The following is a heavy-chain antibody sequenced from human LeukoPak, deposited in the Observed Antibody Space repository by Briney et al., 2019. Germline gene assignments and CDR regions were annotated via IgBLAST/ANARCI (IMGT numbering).Heavy chain of an antibody. J-gene: IGHJ4*02. D-gene: IGHD3-3*01. CDR3: SKEGNFFLDD. V-gene: IGHV3-30*02. CDR2: IRYDGSNK. Sequence: GGSLRLSCAASGFTFSSYGMHWVRQAPGKGLEWVAFIRYDGSNKYYADSVKGRFTISRDNSKNTLYLQMHSLRPEDTAVYYCSKEGNFFLDDWGRGTLVTVSS. CDR1: GFTFSSYG.